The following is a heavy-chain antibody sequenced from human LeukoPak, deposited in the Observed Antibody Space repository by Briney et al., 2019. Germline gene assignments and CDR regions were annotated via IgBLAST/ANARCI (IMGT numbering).Heavy chain of an antibody. V-gene: IGHV4-31*03. CDR2: IYYSGST. D-gene: IGHD1-26*01. CDR1: GGPISSGGYY. J-gene: IGHJ5*02. Sequence: SQTLSLTCTVSGGPISSGGYYWSWIRQHPGKGLEWIGYIYYSGSTYYNPSLKSRVTISVDTYKNQFSLKLSSVTAADTAVYYCARDGSAALGINWFDPWGQGTLVTVSS. CDR3: ARDGSAALGINWFDP.